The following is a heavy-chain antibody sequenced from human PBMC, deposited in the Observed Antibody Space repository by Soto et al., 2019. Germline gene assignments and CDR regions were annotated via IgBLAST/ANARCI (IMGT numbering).Heavy chain of an antibody. V-gene: IGHV3-23*01. CDR2: ISGSAGST. Sequence: EVQLLESGGGLVQPGGSLRLSCAASGFTFTTYAMSWVRQAPGKGLEWVSAISGSAGSTYYADSVKGRFTISRDISKNTLYLQMNSLRAEDTAVYYCAKNWDTTFSSSSHWGQGTLVSVSS. CDR3: AKNWDTTFSSSSH. D-gene: IGHD6-6*01. J-gene: IGHJ4*02. CDR1: GFTFTTYA.